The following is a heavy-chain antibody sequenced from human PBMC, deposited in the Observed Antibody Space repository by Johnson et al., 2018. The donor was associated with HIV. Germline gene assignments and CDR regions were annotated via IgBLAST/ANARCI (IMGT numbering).Heavy chain of an antibody. CDR1: AFTFSRYA. CDR2: ISNDGSNK. Sequence: QVQLVESGGGVVQPGRSLRLSCAASAFTFSRYAMHWVRQAPGKGLEWVAFISNDGSNKYYADSVKGRFTISRDNSKNTMYLQMNSLRAEDTAVYYCAREDSSGYFDGFDVWGQGT. V-gene: IGHV3-30-3*01. CDR3: AREDSSGYFDGFDV. D-gene: IGHD3-22*01. J-gene: IGHJ3*01.